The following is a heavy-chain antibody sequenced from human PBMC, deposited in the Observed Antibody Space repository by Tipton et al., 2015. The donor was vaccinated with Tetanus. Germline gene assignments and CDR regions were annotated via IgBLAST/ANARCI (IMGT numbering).Heavy chain of an antibody. D-gene: IGHD1-26*01. CDR1: GGSVSSSTYY. Sequence: LRLSCTVSGGSVSSSTYYWSWVRQPPGKGPEWIAYISYSGDTNYNPSLKSRVAILIDTSKNQFSLKVKSVTAADTAVYYCARMPVGATLDSWGQGTLVTVSS. J-gene: IGHJ4*02. CDR3: ARMPVGATLDS. CDR2: ISYSGDT. V-gene: IGHV4-61*01.